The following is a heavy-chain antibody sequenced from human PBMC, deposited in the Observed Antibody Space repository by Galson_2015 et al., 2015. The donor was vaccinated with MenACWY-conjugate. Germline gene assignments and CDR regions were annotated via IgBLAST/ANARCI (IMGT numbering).Heavy chain of an antibody. D-gene: IGHD3-22*01. CDR1: GFTFTNYW. Sequence: LRLSCAASGFTFTNYWMTWVRQAPGKGLELVAYIKGDGSETYHVDSVKGRFIISRDNAKNSLYLQMNSLRAEDTAVYYCAKGRKYYYDTSGYPRDYWGQGTLVTASS. J-gene: IGHJ4*02. CDR3: AKGRKYYYDTSGYPRDY. V-gene: IGHV3-7*03. CDR2: IKGDGSET.